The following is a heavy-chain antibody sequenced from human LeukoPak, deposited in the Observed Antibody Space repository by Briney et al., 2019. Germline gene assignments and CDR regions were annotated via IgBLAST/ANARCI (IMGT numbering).Heavy chain of an antibody. CDR3: ARGYCSSTSCFDAFDI. CDR2: INPNSGGT. Sequence: ASVKVSCKASGYTFTGYYMHWVRQAPGQGLEWMGWINPNSGGTNYAQKFQGRVTMTRDTSISTAYMELGRLRSDDTAVYYCARGYCSSTSCFDAFDIWGQGTMVTVSS. D-gene: IGHD2-2*01. V-gene: IGHV1-2*02. J-gene: IGHJ3*02. CDR1: GYTFTGYY.